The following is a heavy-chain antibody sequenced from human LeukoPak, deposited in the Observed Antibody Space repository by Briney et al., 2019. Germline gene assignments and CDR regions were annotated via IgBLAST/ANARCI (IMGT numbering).Heavy chain of an antibody. J-gene: IGHJ4*02. CDR1: GGSISSYY. CDR3: ARVMRYSGYALDY. V-gene: IGHV4-59*01. Sequence: PSETLSLTCTVSGGSISSYYWSWIRQPPGKGLEWIGYIYYSGSTNYNPSLKSRVTISVDTSKNQFSLKLSSVTAADTAVYYCARVMRYSGYALDYWGQGTLVIVSS. CDR2: IYYSGST. D-gene: IGHD5-12*01.